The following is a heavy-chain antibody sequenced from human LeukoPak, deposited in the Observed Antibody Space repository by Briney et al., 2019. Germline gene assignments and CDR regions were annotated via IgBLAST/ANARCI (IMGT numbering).Heavy chain of an antibody. CDR3: VRDRELTF. Sequence: SEALSLTCTVSGGSISIYYWSWVRQPPGKGLEWIGYIYNSGSTIYNPSLKSRVSISVDTSKNQFSLKLNSVTAADTAVYFCVRDRELTFWSQGTLVTVSS. CDR2: IYNSGST. V-gene: IGHV4-59*01. D-gene: IGHD1-26*01. CDR1: GGSISIYY. J-gene: IGHJ4*02.